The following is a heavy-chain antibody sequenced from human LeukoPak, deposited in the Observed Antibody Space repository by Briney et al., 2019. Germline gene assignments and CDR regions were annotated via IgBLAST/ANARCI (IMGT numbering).Heavy chain of an antibody. V-gene: IGHV3-7*01. J-gene: IGHJ4*02. CDR3: ARPAAGRVYYFDY. CDR1: GFTFSSYW. D-gene: IGHD6-13*01. CDR2: IKQDGSEK. Sequence: PGGSLRLSCAASGFTFSSYWMSWVRQAPGKGLEWVANIKQDGSEKYYVDSVKGRFTISRDNAKNSLYLQMNSLRAEDTAVYYCARPAAGRVYYFDYWGQGTLVTVSS.